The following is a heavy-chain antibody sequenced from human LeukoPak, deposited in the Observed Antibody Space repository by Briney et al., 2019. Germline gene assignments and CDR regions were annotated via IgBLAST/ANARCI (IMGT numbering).Heavy chain of an antibody. J-gene: IGHJ6*02. V-gene: IGHV3-13*04. CDR1: GFSFNAYD. D-gene: IGHD6-19*01. CDR3: ARDSSGWGLAV. CDR2: IGRAGDT. Sequence: GGSLRLSCAAGGFSFNAYDMHWVRQATGRGLEWVSYIGRAGDTYYAGSVKGRFTISRDDAKNSLYLQLNSLGVGDTAVYFCARDSSGWGLAVWGQGTTVTVSS.